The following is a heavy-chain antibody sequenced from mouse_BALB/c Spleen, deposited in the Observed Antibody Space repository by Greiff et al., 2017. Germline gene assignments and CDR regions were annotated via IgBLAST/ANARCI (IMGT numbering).Heavy chain of an antibody. V-gene: IGHV1S22*01. CDR3: TRRVYYGNYFDY. CDR2: IYPGSGST. Sequence: LQQPGSELVRPGASVKLSCKASGYTFTSYWMHWVKQRPGQGLEWIGNIYPGSGSTNYDEKFKSKATLTVDTSSSTAYMQLSSLTSEDSAVYYCTRRVYYGNYFDYWGQGTTLTVSS. CDR1: GYTFTSYW. J-gene: IGHJ2*01. D-gene: IGHD2-1*01.